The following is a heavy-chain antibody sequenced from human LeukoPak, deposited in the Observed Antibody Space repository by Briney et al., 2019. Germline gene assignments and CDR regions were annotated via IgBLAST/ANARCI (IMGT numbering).Heavy chain of an antibody. CDR1: GFTFSSYS. Sequence: PGGSLRLSCAASGFTFSSYSMNWVRQAPGKGLEWVSYISSSSSTIYYADSVKGRFTISRDNAKNSLYLQMNSLRAEDTAVYYCARRAMVRGVDYWGQGTLVTVSS. D-gene: IGHD3-10*01. J-gene: IGHJ4*02. V-gene: IGHV3-48*04. CDR2: ISSSSSTI. CDR3: ARRAMVRGVDY.